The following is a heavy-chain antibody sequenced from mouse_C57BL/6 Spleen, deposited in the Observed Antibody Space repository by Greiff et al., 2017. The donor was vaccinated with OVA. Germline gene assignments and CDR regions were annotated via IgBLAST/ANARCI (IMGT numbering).Heavy chain of an antibody. D-gene: IGHD4-1*01. CDR1: GFTFSSYT. J-gene: IGHJ1*03. Sequence: EVQLVESGGGLVKPGGSLKLSCAASGFTFSSYTMSWVRQTPEKRLEWVATISGGGGNTYYPDSVKGRFTISRDNAKNTLYLQMSSLRSEDTALYYCARQGFNWEWYFDVWGTGTTVTVSS. CDR2: ISGGGGNT. CDR3: ARQGFNWEWYFDV. V-gene: IGHV5-9*01.